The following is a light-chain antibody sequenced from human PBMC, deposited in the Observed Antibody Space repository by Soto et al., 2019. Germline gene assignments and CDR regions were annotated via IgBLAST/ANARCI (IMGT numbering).Light chain of an antibody. CDR1: QSVLYSSNHQNY. V-gene: IGKV4-1*01. CDR3: QQYYTTPLT. J-gene: IGKJ4*01. CDR2: WAS. Sequence: DIVMTQSPDSLAVSLGERATINCKSSQSVLYSSNHQNYLAWYQQKPGQPPQLLIYWASTRASGVPDRFSGSGSGTDFTLTISSLQAEDVSVYYCQQYYTTPLTFGGGTKVEIK.